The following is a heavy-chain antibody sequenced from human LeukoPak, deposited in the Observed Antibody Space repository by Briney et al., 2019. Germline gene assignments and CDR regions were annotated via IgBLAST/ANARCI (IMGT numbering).Heavy chain of an antibody. CDR1: GDPLSDYY. D-gene: IGHD1-1*01. CDR3: ARAMRWTSGPVELGWFDR. J-gene: IGHJ5*02. Sequence: SETLSLTCNFSGDPLSDYYWTWIRRPPGGRLEWIGHVYFRGTTKYNPSLKNRVSISVDTSKKQVYLTLSSVTPADTAVYYCARAMRWTSGPVELGWFDRWGQGTRVIVSS. CDR2: VYFRGTT. V-gene: IGHV4-59*01.